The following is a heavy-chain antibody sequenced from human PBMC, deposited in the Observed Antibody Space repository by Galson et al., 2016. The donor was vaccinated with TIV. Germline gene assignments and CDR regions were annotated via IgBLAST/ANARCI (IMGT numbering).Heavy chain of an antibody. V-gene: IGHV3-23*01. CDR2: ISRRGFNT. CDR3: AKEAGTDYYYGMDV. Sequence: SLRLSCAASGFNFTVYAMSWVRQAPGKGLQWVSAISRRGFNTYYADSAKGRFTISRDNSKNTLYLQMNSVRADDTAVYYCAKEAGTDYYYGMDVWGQGTTVTVSS. D-gene: IGHD1/OR15-1a*01. CDR1: GFNFTVYA. J-gene: IGHJ6*02.